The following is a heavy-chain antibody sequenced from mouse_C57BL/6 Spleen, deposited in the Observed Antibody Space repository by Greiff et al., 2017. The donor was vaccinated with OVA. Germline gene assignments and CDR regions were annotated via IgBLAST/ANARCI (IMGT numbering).Heavy chain of an antibody. CDR1: GYTFTSYW. CDR2: IDPSDSET. D-gene: IGHD4-1*01. CDR3: ARQNYLGAVGDY. J-gene: IGHJ2*01. Sequence: QVQLQQPGAELVRPGSSVKLSCKASGYTFTSYWMHWVKQRPIQGLEWIGNIDPSDSETHYNQKFKDKATLTVDKSSSTAYMQLSSLTSEDSAVYYCARQNYLGAVGDYWGQGTTLTVSS. V-gene: IGHV1-52*01.